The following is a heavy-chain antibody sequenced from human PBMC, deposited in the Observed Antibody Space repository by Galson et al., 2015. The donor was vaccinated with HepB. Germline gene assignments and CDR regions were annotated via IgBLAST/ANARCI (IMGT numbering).Heavy chain of an antibody. J-gene: IGHJ1*01. CDR1: GFTFSSYN. CDR2: ISSTSNYI. CDR3: ARDRPTAIAAAASFLH. Sequence: SLRLSCAASGFTFSSYNMNWVRQAPGKGLEWVSSISSTSNYIYYAYSVKGRFSISRDNAKNSLYLQMNSLRVEDTAVYYCARDRPTAIAAAASFLHWGQGTLVTVSS. D-gene: IGHD6-25*01. V-gene: IGHV3-21*01.